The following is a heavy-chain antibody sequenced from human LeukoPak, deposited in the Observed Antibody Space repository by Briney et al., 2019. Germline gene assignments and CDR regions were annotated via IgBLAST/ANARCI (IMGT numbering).Heavy chain of an antibody. J-gene: IGHJ5*02. D-gene: IGHD1-26*01. CDR2: IKQDGSEK. Sequence: GGSLRLSCAASGFTFNNYAMSWVRQAPGKGLEWVANIKQDGSEKYYVDSVKGRFTISRDNAKNSLYLQMNSLRAEDTAVYYCARASGSYEWFDPWGQGTLVTVSS. CDR3: ARASGSYEWFDP. CDR1: GFTFNNYA. V-gene: IGHV3-7*03.